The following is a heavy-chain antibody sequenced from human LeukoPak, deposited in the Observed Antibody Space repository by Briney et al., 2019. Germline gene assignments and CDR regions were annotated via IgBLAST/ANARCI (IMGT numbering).Heavy chain of an antibody. CDR2: IRYDGSNK. CDR1: GFTFSSYG. D-gene: IGHD6-19*01. Sequence: GSLRLSCAASGFTFSSYGMHWVRQAPGKGLEWVAFIRYDGSNKYYADSVKGRFTISRDNSKNTLYLQMNSLRAEDTAVYYCARDRASSGWYYFDYWGQGTLVTVSS. J-gene: IGHJ4*02. CDR3: ARDRASSGWYYFDY. V-gene: IGHV3-30*02.